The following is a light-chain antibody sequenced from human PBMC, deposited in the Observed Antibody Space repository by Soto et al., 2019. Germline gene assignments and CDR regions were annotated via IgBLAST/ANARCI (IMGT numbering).Light chain of an antibody. CDR2: GAS. J-gene: IGKJ2*01. CDR1: QSVSNNY. Sequence: EIVLTQSPGTLSLSPGERATLSCRASQSVSNNYLAWYQQKPGQAPRLLIYGASNRATGIPDRVSGSGSGTDFTLTISRLEPEDFAVYYCQQYARPPFAFGQGTKVDIK. V-gene: IGKV3-20*01. CDR3: QQYARPPFA.